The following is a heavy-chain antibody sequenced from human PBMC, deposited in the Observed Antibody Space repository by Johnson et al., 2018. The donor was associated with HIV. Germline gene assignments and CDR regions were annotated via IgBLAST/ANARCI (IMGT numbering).Heavy chain of an antibody. CDR1: GFTFDDYA. CDR3: ARERRSTNTWYVRDAFDI. Sequence: MQLVESGGGVVRPGGSLRLSCAASGFTFDDYAMNWVRQAPGKGLEWVSGFTWDGDRTAYADSVKGRFTISRDNAKKSLYVQMNSLRAEETALYYCARERRSTNTWYVRDAFDIWGQGTMVTVSS. J-gene: IGHJ3*02. V-gene: IGHV3-20*04. D-gene: IGHD2-2*01. CDR2: FTWDGDRT.